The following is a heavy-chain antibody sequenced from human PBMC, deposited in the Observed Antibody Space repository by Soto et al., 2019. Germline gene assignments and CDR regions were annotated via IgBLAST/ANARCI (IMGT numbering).Heavy chain of an antibody. CDR2: IYYSGST. Sequence: SETLSLTCTVSGASISSYYWGWIRQPPGKGLEWIGSIYYSGSTSYNPSLKSRVTISVDTSKNQFSLKLSSVTAADTAVYYCARAQRIVVVPAAMGWFDPWGQGTLVTVSS. V-gene: IGHV4-59*05. J-gene: IGHJ5*02. D-gene: IGHD2-2*01. CDR1: GASISSYY. CDR3: ARAQRIVVVPAAMGWFDP.